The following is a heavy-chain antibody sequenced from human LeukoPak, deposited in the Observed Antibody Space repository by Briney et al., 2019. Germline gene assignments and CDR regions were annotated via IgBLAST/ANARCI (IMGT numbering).Heavy chain of an antibody. J-gene: IGHJ4*02. CDR3: ARDLGMAGIAPVDY. V-gene: IGHV4-38-2*02. D-gene: IGHD6-19*01. CDR2: IYHSGAT. CDR1: GYSISSGYY. Sequence: PSETLSLTCTVSGYSISSGYYWGWIRQPPVKGLEWIGSIYHSGATYYNPSLKSRVTISVDTSKNQFSLKVTSVTAADTAVYYCARDLGMAGIAPVDYWGQGTLVTVSS.